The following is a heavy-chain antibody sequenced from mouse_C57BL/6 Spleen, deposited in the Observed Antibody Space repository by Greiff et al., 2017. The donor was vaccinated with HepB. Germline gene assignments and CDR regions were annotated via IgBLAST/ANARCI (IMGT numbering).Heavy chain of an antibody. CDR1: GYSITSGYY. J-gene: IGHJ3*01. Sequence: EVKLQESGPGLVKPSQSLSLTCSVTGYSITSGYYWNWIRQFPGNKLEWMGYISYDGSNNYNPSLKNRISITRDTSKNQFFLKLNSVTTEDTATYYCARDELPAGFAYWGQGTLVTVSA. CDR3: ARDELPAGFAY. CDR2: ISYDGSN. D-gene: IGHD2-1*01. V-gene: IGHV3-6*01.